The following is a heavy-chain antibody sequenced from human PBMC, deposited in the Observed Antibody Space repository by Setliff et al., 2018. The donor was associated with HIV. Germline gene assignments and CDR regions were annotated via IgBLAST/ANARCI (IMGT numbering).Heavy chain of an antibody. V-gene: IGHV4-31*03. D-gene: IGHD3-22*01. J-gene: IGHJ2*01. CDR2: ISSRGST. Sequence: SETLSLTCTVSGVSISSGGYYWNWIRQHPGKGLEWIGYISSRGSTYYNPSLKSRITMSVDTSQNQVSLKLSSVTAADTAVYYCARHPDSGFYYSPLLNNWYFDLWGPGTLVTVSS. CDR3: ARHPDSGFYYSPLLNNWYFDL. CDR1: GVSISSGGYY.